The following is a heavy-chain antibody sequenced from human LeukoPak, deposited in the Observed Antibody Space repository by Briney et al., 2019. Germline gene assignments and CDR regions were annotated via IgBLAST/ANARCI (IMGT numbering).Heavy chain of an antibody. CDR2: IYTGGTT. Sequence: GGSLRLPCAASGFTVNSNYMSWVRQAPGKGLEWVSVIYTGGTTDYADSVKGRFTISRDNSKNTLYLQMNSLRAEDTAVYYCARGPNSSSTYYYYGMDVWGQGTTVTVSS. CDR3: ARGPNSSSTYYYYGMDV. J-gene: IGHJ6*02. V-gene: IGHV3-53*01. CDR1: GFTVNSNY. D-gene: IGHD6-13*01.